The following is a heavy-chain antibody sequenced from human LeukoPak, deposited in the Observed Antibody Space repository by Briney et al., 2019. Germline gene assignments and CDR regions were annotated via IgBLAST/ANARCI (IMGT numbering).Heavy chain of an antibody. V-gene: IGHV3-48*03. J-gene: IGHJ3*02. CDR1: GFSFSSYE. Sequence: GGSLRLSCAASGFSFSSYEMNWVRQAPGKGLEWVSYISSTAGTMYYADSVKGRFPISRDNAKKSLYLQMNSLRAEDTAVSHCARDVNYYDSSGPDIFDIWGQGTMVTVSS. D-gene: IGHD3-22*01. CDR3: ARDVNYYDSSGPDIFDI. CDR2: ISSTAGTM.